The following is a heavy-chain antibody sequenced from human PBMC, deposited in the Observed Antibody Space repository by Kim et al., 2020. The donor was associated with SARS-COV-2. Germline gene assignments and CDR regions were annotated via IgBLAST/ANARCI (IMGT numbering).Heavy chain of an antibody. J-gene: IGHJ3*02. V-gene: IGHV3-49*04. D-gene: IGHD2-15*01. CDR2: IRSKAYGGTT. CDR3: TSEFVVAAPFDI. Sequence: GGSLRLSCTASGFTFGDYAMSWVRQAPGKGLEWVGFIRSKAYGGTTEYAASVKGRFTISRDDSKSIAYLQMNSLKTEDTAVYYCTSEFVVAAPFDIWGQGTMVTVSS. CDR1: GFTFGDYA.